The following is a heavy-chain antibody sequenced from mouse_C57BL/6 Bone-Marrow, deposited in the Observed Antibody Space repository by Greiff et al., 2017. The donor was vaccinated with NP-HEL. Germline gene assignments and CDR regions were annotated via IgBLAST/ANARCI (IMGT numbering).Heavy chain of an antibody. V-gene: IGHV14-3*01. CDR2: IDPANGNT. Sequence: VQLQQSVAELVRPGASVKLSCTASGFNITNTYMHWVKQRPEQGLEWIGRIDPANGNTKYAPKFQGKATLTADKSSITAYLQLSCLTSDDTAIYYCAKYVSPSYWYFDVWGTGTTVTVSS. D-gene: IGHD2-14*01. J-gene: IGHJ1*03. CDR1: GFNITNTY. CDR3: AKYVSPSYWYFDV.